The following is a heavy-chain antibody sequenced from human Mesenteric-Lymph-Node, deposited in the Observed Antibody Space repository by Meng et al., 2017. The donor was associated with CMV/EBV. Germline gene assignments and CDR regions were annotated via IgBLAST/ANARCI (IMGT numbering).Heavy chain of an antibody. Sequence: GESLKISCAASGFTFSSYAMSWVRQAPGKGLEWVSAISGSGGSTYYADSVKGRFTISRDNSKNTLYLQMNSLRAEDTAVYYCARGNPMTTVTTVRGSYYYYSMDVWGRGTTVTVSS. CDR3: ARGNPMTTVTTVRGSYYYYSMDV. CDR1: GFTFSSYA. V-gene: IGHV3-23*01. D-gene: IGHD4-17*01. J-gene: IGHJ6*03. CDR2: ISGSGGST.